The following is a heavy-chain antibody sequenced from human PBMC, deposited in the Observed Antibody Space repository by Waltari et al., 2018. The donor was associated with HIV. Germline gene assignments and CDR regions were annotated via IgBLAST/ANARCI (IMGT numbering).Heavy chain of an antibody. Sequence: VQLVQSGAEMRKPGASVKVSCRASGYTFSAYTISWVRQAPGQGLEWMGWSSGYNGNTNCAQKFQGRVNMTTDTSTSTAHMELRSLRSDDTAVYYCARGVSIVRGVMIRGHMDVWGQGTTVTVSS. J-gene: IGHJ6*02. V-gene: IGHV1-18*01. CDR3: ARGVSIVRGVMIRGHMDV. CDR1: GYTFSAYT. CDR2: SSGYNGNT. D-gene: IGHD3-10*01.